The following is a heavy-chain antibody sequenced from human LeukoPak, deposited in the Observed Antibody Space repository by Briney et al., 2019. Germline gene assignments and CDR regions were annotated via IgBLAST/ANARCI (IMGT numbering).Heavy chain of an antibody. CDR1: GGTFSSYA. CDR2: IIPIFGTA. D-gene: IGHD1-14*01. J-gene: IGHJ4*02. CDR3: ARGPEGPFDY. Sequence: GATVKVSCKASGGTFSSYAISWVRQAPGQGLEWMGGIIPIFGTANYAQKFQGRVTITADESTSTAYMELSSLRSEDTAVYYCARGPEGPFDYWGQGTLVTVSS. V-gene: IGHV1-69*13.